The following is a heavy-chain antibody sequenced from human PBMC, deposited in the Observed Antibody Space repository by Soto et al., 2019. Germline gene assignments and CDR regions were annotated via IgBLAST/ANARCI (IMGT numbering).Heavy chain of an antibody. J-gene: IGHJ5*02. V-gene: IGHV1-2*02. CDR1: GYTFTGYF. CDR3: ASGGGTILAPLP. D-gene: IGHD3-3*01. CDR2: INPNSGAT. Sequence: QVQLAQSGPEVKKPGASVKVSCKAFGYTFTGYFMHWVRQAPGQGLECLEWINPNSGATKYAQKFPGRVTLTRDTSINTAYMEMSMLRSDDTAVYYCASGGGTILAPLPWGQGTLVTVSS.